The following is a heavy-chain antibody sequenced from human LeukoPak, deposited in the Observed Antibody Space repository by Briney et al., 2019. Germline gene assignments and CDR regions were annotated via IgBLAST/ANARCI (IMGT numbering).Heavy chain of an antibody. V-gene: IGHV3-21*01. CDR1: GCTFSSYS. D-gene: IGHD6-13*01. CDR2: ISSSSSYI. Sequence: GGSLRLSCAASGCTFSSYSMNWVRQAPGKGLEWVSSISSSSSYIYYADSVKGRFTISRDNAKNSLYLQMNSLRAEDTAVYYCARGDSSSWFMVPTDYWGQGTLVTVSS. J-gene: IGHJ4*02. CDR3: ARGDSSSWFMVPTDY.